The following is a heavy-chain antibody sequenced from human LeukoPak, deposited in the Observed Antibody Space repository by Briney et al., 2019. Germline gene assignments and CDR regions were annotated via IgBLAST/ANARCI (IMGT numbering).Heavy chain of an antibody. J-gene: IGHJ4*02. CDR2: ISGSGGST. D-gene: IGHD5-18*01. Sequence: GGSLRLSCAASGFTFSSYAMSWVRQAPGKGLEWVSAISGSGGSTYYADSVKGRFTISRDNSKNTLYLQMNSLRAEDTAVYYCAKELYSYGKVGYYFDYWGQGTQVTVSS. CDR3: AKELYSYGKVGYYFDY. CDR1: GFTFSSYA. V-gene: IGHV3-23*01.